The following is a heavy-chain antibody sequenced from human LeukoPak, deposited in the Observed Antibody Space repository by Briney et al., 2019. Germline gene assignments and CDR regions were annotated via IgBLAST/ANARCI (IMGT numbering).Heavy chain of an antibody. V-gene: IGHV3-33*01. Sequence: GGSLRLSCAASGFTFSSYGMHWVRQAPGKGLEWVAVIWYGGSNKYYADSVKGRFTISGDNSKNTLYLQMNSLRAEDTAVYYCAREMVSWGQGTMVTVSS. CDR3: AREMVS. J-gene: IGHJ3*01. CDR2: IWYGGSNK. CDR1: GFTFSSYG. D-gene: IGHD2-8*01.